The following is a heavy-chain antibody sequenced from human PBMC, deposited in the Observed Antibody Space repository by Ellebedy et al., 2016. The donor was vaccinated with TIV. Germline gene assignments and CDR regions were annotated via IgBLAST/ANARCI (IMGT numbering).Heavy chain of an antibody. J-gene: IGHJ4*02. D-gene: IGHD2-15*01. V-gene: IGHV4-59*08. CDR1: GGSLSGYY. CDR3: ARLDCRDGSCYEAY. Sequence: SETLSLTCTVSGGSLSGYYWSWIRQPPGEGLEWIGYMYFTGTGSYSPSLESRLTISVDTSKNQFSLRLTSVTAADTAVYYCARLDCRDGSCYEAYWGQGALVTVSS. CDR2: MYFTGTG.